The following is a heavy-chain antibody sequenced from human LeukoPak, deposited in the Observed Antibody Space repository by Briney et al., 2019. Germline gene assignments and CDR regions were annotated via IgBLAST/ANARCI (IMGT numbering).Heavy chain of an antibody. J-gene: IGHJ6*02. D-gene: IGHD5-24*01. V-gene: IGHV3-23*01. Sequence: PGGSLRLSCAASGFTLSSYAMSWVRQAPGKGREGVSAISGSGGSTYYADSVKGRFTISRDNSKTTLYLQMNSLRAEDTAVYYCAKDNVEMATIYYYGMDVWGQGTTVTVSS. CDR2: ISGSGGST. CDR1: GFTLSSYA. CDR3: AKDNVEMATIYYYGMDV.